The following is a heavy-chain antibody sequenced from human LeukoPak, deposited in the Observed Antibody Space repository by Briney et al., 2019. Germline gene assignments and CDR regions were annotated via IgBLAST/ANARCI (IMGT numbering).Heavy chain of an antibody. CDR3: ARHLSGVTGYTYGRGIDY. J-gene: IGHJ4*02. D-gene: IGHD5-18*01. V-gene: IGHV3-48*03. CDR2: ISSSGRTM. CDR1: GFIFSSYE. Sequence: GGSLRLSCAASGFIFSSYEMSWVRQAPGKGLEWVSYISSSGRTMYYADSVKGRFTVSRDNAKTSLYLQMISLRAEDTAVYYCARHLSGVTGYTYGRGIDYWGQGTLVTVSS.